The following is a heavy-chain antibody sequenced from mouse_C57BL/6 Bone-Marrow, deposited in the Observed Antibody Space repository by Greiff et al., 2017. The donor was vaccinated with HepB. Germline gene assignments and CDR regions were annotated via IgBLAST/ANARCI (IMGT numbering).Heavy chain of an antibody. CDR2: ISDGGSYT. D-gene: IGHD1-1*01. J-gene: IGHJ4*01. CDR1: GFTFSSYA. Sequence: EVQLVESGGGLVKPGGSLKLSCAASGFTFSSYAMSWVRQTPEKRLEWVATISDGGSYTYYPDNVKGRFTISRDNAKNNLYLQMSHLKSEDTAMYYCARENYYGSFYYAMDYWGQGTSVTVSS. V-gene: IGHV5-4*01. CDR3: ARENYYGSFYYAMDY.